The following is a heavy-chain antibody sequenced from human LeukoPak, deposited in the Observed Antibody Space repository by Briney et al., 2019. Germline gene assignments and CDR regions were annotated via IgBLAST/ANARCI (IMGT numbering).Heavy chain of an antibody. CDR3: AKTRDTRVDY. V-gene: IGHV4-31*03. Sequence: SETLSLTCTVSGDSICSGGYYWSWIRQHPGKGLEWIGYIYYSGTTYYNPSLKSRVIISLDTSKNQFSLKLSAVTAADTAVYYCAKTRDTRVDYWGQGTLVTVSS. CDR1: GDSICSGGYY. J-gene: IGHJ4*02. D-gene: IGHD1-1*01. CDR2: IYYSGTT.